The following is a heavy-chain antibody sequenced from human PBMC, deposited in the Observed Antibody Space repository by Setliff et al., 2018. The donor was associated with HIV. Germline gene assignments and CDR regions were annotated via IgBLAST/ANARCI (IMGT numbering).Heavy chain of an antibody. CDR1: GGSISSHY. CDR3: ARDRGTIIRGVILGMDV. V-gene: IGHV4-59*11. D-gene: IGHD3-10*01. Sequence: SVTLSLTCTVSGGSISSHYWSWIRQPPGKGLEWIGYIYYSGSTNYNPSLKSRVTISVDTSNNQFSLKLSSVTAADTAVYYCARDRGTIIRGVILGMDVWGKGTTVTVSS. J-gene: IGHJ6*04. CDR2: IYYSGST.